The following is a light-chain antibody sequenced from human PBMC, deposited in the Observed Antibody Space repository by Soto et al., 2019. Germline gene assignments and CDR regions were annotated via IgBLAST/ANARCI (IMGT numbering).Light chain of an antibody. J-gene: IGKJ1*01. CDR3: QQYVSSPPT. Sequence: EIVLTQSPGTLSLSPGERATLSCRASQSISSGYLAWYQQKPGQAPRLLIYGASSRATGIPDRFSGSGSETAFTLTISRLEPEDFAVYYCQQYVSSPPTFGQGTKVDIK. CDR1: QSISSGY. CDR2: GAS. V-gene: IGKV3-20*01.